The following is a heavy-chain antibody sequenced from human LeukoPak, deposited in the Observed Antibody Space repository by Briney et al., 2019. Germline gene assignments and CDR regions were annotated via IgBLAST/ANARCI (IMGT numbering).Heavy chain of an antibody. CDR1: GFTFGDYG. CDR2: IRSKAHSGTT. Sequence: GGSLRLSCTTSGFTFGDYGMSWFRQAPGKGLEWVGFIRSKAHSGTTEYAASVKGRFTISRDDSKSIAYLQMNSLKIEDTVVYYCSSSHSSGPYYFDYWGQGTLATVSS. D-gene: IGHD3-22*01. V-gene: IGHV3-49*03. CDR3: SSSHSSGPYYFDY. J-gene: IGHJ4*02.